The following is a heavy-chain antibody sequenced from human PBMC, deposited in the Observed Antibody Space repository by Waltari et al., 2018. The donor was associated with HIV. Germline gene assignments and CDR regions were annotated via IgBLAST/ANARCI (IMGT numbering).Heavy chain of an antibody. V-gene: IGHV1-3*01. J-gene: IGHJ2*01. CDR2: INAGNGNT. Sequence: QVQLVQSGAEVKKPGASVKVSCKASGYTFTSYAMHWVRQAPGQRLEWMGWINAGNGNTKYSQKFQGRVTITRDTSASTAYMELSSLRSEDTAVYYCARDPEGRAYYYGSGSSTGWYFDLWGRGTLVTVSS. D-gene: IGHD3-10*01. CDR3: ARDPEGRAYYYGSGSSTGWYFDL. CDR1: GYTFTSYA.